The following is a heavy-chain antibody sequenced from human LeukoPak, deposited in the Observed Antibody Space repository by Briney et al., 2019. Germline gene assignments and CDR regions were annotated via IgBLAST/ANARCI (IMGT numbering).Heavy chain of an antibody. Sequence: GGSLRLSCAASGFTFRRYAMHWVRQAPGKGLEWVGIISYDGTNKYYADSVKGRFNISSDNSNNSLYLQMNILGAEDTAVYYCARGRILPAAKIDYWGQGTLVSVSS. J-gene: IGHJ4*02. D-gene: IGHD2-2*01. CDR1: GFTFRRYA. V-gene: IGHV3-30*04. CDR3: ARGRILPAAKIDY. CDR2: ISYDGTNK.